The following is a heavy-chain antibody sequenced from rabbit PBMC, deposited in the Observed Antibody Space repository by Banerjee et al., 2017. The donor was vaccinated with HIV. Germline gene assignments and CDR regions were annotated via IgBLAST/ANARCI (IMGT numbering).Heavy chain of an antibody. CDR3: GRDRDGDAGYGSLAL. D-gene: IGHD6-1*01. CDR2: IYVSGGTT. V-gene: IGHV1S43*01. CDR1: GFDFNSYI. Sequence: QSLEESGGDLVKPGASLTLTCKASGFDFNSYIMCWVRQVPGKGLEWIGCIYVSGGTTYYASWVNGRFTISRSTSLNTVDLKMTSLTVADTATYFCGRDRDGDAGYGSLALWGPGTLVTVS. J-gene: IGHJ4*01.